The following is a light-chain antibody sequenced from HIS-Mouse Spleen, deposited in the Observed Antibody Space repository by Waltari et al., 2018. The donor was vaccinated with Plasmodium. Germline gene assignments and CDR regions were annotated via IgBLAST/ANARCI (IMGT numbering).Light chain of an antibody. Sequence: DIQLTQSPYFLSAAVGDRVTITCRASQGISSYLAWYQQKPVKDPKLLIYAASTLQSGVPSRFSGSGSGTEFTLTISSLQPEDFATYYCQQLNSYPLTFGGGTKVEIK. J-gene: IGKJ4*01. CDR2: AAS. CDR1: QGISSY. V-gene: IGKV1-9*01. CDR3: QQLNSYPLT.